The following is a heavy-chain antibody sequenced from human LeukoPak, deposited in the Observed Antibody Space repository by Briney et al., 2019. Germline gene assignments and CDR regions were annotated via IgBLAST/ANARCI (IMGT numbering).Heavy chain of an antibody. CDR2: ISSSSSYI. Sequence: GGSLRLSCAAFGFTFSSYSMNWVRQAPGKGLEWVSSISSSSSYIYYADSVKGRFTISRDNAKNSLYLQMNSLRAEDTAVYYCATVNCGGDCYSPSYFDYWGQGALVTVSS. CDR1: GFTFSSYS. D-gene: IGHD2-21*02. J-gene: IGHJ4*02. CDR3: ATVNCGGDCYSPSYFDY. V-gene: IGHV3-21*01.